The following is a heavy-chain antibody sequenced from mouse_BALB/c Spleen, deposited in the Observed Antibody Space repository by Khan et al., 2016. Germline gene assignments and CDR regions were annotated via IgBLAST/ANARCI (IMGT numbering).Heavy chain of an antibody. J-gene: IGHJ4*01. Sequence: EVKLLESGGGLVQPGGFLKLSCAASGFDFSRYWMSWVRQAPGKGLEWIGEINPHSSTINYTPSLKDKFIISRDNAKNTLYLQMSKVRSEDTALYYCARRGYYFSMDYWGQGTSVTVSS. V-gene: IGHV4-1*02. CDR3: ARRGYYFSMDY. D-gene: IGHD1-1*01. CDR2: INPHSSTI. CDR1: GFDFSRYW.